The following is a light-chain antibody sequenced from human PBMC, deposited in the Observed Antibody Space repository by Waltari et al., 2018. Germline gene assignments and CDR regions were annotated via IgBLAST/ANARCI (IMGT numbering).Light chain of an antibody. V-gene: IGLV2-14*03. CDR1: SSDLGTYKY. CDR2: DVS. J-gene: IGLJ1*01. Sequence: QSALTQPASVSGSPGQSITVSCTGTSSDLGTYKYVSWYQQHPGKAPKLMIYDVSSRPSGVSNRFSGSKSGNTASLTISGLQAEDEADYYCDSKSSSSPHVFGTGTKVTVL. CDR3: DSKSSSSPHV.